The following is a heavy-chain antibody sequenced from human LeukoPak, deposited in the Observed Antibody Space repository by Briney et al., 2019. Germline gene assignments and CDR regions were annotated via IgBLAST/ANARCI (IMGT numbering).Heavy chain of an antibody. D-gene: IGHD2-2*01. CDR2: IRYDGSNK. CDR3: AKDSKVVPAASNIDY. V-gene: IGHV3-30*02. J-gene: IGHJ4*02. Sequence: GGSLRLSCAASGFTFSSYGMHWVRQAPGKGLEWVAFIRYDGSNKYYADSVKGRFTISRDNSKDTLYLQMNSLRAEDTAVYYCAKDSKVVPAASNIDYWGQGTLVTVSS. CDR1: GFTFSSYG.